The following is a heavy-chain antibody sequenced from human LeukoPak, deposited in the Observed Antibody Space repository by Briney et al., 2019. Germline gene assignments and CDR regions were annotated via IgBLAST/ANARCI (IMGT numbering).Heavy chain of an antibody. CDR3: ARPLNDGSGSPYYVDY. D-gene: IGHD3-10*01. CDR2: INHSGST. Sequence: SSETLSLTCAVYGGSFSGYYWSWIRQPPGKGLEWIGEINHSGSTNYNPSLKSRVTISVDTSKNQFSLKLSSVTAADTAVYYCARPLNDGSGSPYYVDYWGQGTLVTVSS. CDR1: GGSFSGYY. V-gene: IGHV4-34*01. J-gene: IGHJ4*02.